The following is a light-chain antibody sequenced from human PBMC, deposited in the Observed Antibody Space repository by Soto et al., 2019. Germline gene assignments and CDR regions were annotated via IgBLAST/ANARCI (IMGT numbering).Light chain of an antibody. CDR1: QSVSSG. CDR2: DAS. V-gene: IGKV3-20*01. CDR3: QQYGGSPWT. J-gene: IGKJ1*01. Sequence: EIVLTQSPGTLSLSPGERATLSCRASQSVSSGLAWYQQKPGQAPRLLMYDASTRATDIPDRFSGGGSGTDFTLTISRLEPEDFEVYYCQQYGGSPWTFGQGTKVEIK.